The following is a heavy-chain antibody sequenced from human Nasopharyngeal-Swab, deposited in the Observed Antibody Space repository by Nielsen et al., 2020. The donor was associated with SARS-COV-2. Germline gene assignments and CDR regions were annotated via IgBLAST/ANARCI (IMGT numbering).Heavy chain of an antibody. V-gene: IGHV2-26*01. J-gene: IGHJ5*02. CDR2: IFSNDEK. CDR1: GFSLSNARMG. Sequence: GPTLVKPTETLTLTCTVSGFSLSNARMGVSWIRQPPGKALEWLAHIFSNDEKSYSTSLKSRLTISKDTSKSQVVLTMTNMDPVDTATYFCARVRGSGWVLGFEPLGQGTLVTVSS. D-gene: IGHD6-19*01. CDR3: ARVRGSGWVLGFEP.